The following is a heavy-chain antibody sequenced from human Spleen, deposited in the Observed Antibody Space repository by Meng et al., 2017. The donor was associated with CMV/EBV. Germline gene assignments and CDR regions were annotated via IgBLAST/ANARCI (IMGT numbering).Heavy chain of an antibody. V-gene: IGHV3-30*02. CDR2: IQYDGNKN. CDR1: GFTFNTFG. J-gene: IGHJ3*02. D-gene: IGHD6-13*01. CDR3: AREAAAGTGGAFDI. Sequence: GESLKISCAASGFTFNTFGMHWVRQAPGKGLEWVTFIQYDGNKNSYADSVKGRFTVSRDNSKNTLYLEMNSLRAEDTAVYYCAREAAAGTGGAFDIWGQGTMVTVSS.